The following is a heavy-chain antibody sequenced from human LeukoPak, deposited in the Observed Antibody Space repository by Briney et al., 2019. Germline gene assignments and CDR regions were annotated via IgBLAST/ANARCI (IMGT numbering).Heavy chain of an antibody. J-gene: IGHJ4*02. Sequence: GGSLRLSCAASGFTFSTYAMNWVRQAPGKGLEWVSYISSSNNTIYYADSVKGRFTISRDNAKNSLYLQMNSLRDEDTAVYYCARSTYCGGDCYPALGYWGQGTPVTVSS. V-gene: IGHV3-48*02. CDR1: GFTFSTYA. CDR3: ARSTYCGGDCYPALGY. D-gene: IGHD2-21*02. CDR2: ISSSNNTI.